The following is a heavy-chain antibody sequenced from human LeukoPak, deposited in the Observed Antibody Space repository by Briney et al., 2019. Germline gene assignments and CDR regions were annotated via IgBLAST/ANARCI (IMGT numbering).Heavy chain of an antibody. D-gene: IGHD6-6*01. CDR2: VSAYNDNT. CDR1: GYTFISYG. V-gene: IGHV1-18*01. CDR3: ARSDRGAARDY. Sequence: ASVKVSCKASGYTFISYGISWVRQAPGQGLEWMGWVSAYNDNTNYAQKLQGRVTMTTDTSTSTAYMELRSLRSDDTAVYYCARSDRGAARDYWGQGTLVTVSS. J-gene: IGHJ4*02.